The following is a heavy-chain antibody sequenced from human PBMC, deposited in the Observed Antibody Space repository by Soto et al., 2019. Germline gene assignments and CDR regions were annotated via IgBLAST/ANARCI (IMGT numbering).Heavy chain of an antibody. Sequence: QVQLQQWGAGLLKPSETLSLTCAVYGGSFSGYYRSWIRQPPGKGLEWIGEINHSGSTNYNPSLKSRVTISVDTSKNQFSLKLSSVTAADTAVYYCARGPPRYFDWLLSGYYFDYWGQGTLVTVSS. CDR2: INHSGST. CDR3: ARGPPRYFDWLLSGYYFDY. V-gene: IGHV4-34*01. CDR1: GGSFSGYY. D-gene: IGHD3-9*01. J-gene: IGHJ4*02.